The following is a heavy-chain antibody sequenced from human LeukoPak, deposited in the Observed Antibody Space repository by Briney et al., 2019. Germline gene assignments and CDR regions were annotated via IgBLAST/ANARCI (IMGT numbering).Heavy chain of an antibody. Sequence: ASVKVSCKASGYTFTSYDINWVRQATGQGLEWMGWINPNSGGTDYAQKFQGRVTMTRDTSISTAYMELSRLRSDDTAVYYCASFGGSGNYGVHNWFDPWGQGTLVTVSS. V-gene: IGHV1-2*02. CDR3: ASFGGSGNYGVHNWFDP. CDR1: GYTFTSYD. J-gene: IGHJ5*02. CDR2: INPNSGGT. D-gene: IGHD4-17*01.